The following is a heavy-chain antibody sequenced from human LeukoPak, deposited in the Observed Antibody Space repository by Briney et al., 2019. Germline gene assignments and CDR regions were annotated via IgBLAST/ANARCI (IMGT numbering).Heavy chain of an antibody. Sequence: PGGSLRLSCTASGFTLSTYAMNWVRQAPGSGLEWVSGISGSGDSTYYADSVKGRFTISRDNSKNTLYLQMNSLRAEDTALYYCAKSMVATGKPVDDNWGQGTLVTVSS. CDR3: AKSMVATGKPVDDN. J-gene: IGHJ4*02. D-gene: IGHD6-19*01. CDR1: GFTLSTYA. CDR2: ISGSGDST. V-gene: IGHV3-23*01.